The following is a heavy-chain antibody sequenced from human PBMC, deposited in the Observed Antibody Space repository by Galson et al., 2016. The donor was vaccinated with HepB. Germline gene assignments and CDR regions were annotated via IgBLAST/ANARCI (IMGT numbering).Heavy chain of an antibody. D-gene: IGHD2-15*01. Sequence: ETLSLTCTVSGGSVRNYFWNWIRQAPGQGLEWIGYIFLSDTEYSNTYNPYLQSRATISLDSSSNRVSLSLTSLTAADTAFYYCARDFCTSSSCYDAYDIWGQETMVTVSS. J-gene: IGHJ3*02. CDR1: GGSVRNYF. V-gene: IGHV4-59*02. CDR2: IFLSDTEYSN. CDR3: ARDFCTSSSCYDAYDI.